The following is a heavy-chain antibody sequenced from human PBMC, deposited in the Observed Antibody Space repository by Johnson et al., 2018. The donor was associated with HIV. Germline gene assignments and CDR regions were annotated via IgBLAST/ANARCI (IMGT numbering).Heavy chain of an antibody. CDR1: GFTVSSNY. V-gene: IGHV3-66*03. Sequence: VQLVESGGGLIQPGGSLRLSCAASGFTVSSNYMSWVRQAPGKGLEWVSVIYSGGSTYYADSVKGRFTISRDNSNNTLYLHMNSLRPDDTGVYYCARRTYCTGDSCSSGLGTFDLWGQGTMVIVSS. CDR2: IYSGGST. CDR3: ARRTYCTGDSCSSGLGTFDL. D-gene: IGHD2-15*01. J-gene: IGHJ3*01.